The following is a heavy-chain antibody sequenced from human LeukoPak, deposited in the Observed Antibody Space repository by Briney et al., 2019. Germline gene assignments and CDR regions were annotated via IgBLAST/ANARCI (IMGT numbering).Heavy chain of an antibody. J-gene: IGHJ6*02. D-gene: IGHD3-22*01. CDR2: IIPIFGTA. CDR1: GGTFSSYA. V-gene: IGHV1-69*06. Sequence: GASVKVFCKASGGTFSSYAISWVRQAPGQGLEWMGGIIPIFGTANYAQKFQGRVTITADKSTSTAYMELSSLRSEDTAVYYCARYYYDSSGYPFYYYYYGMDVWGQGTTVTVSS. CDR3: ARYYYDSSGYPFYYYYYGMDV.